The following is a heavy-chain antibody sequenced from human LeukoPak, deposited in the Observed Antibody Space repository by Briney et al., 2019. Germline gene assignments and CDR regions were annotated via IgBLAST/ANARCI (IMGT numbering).Heavy chain of an antibody. J-gene: IGHJ4*02. CDR2: INPSGGST. Sequence: GASVKVSCKASGYTFTSYYMHWVRQAPGQGLEWMGIINPSGGSTSYAQKFQGRATMTRDTSTSTVYMELSRLRSEDTAGYYCARDSWTGDASWGQGTLVTVSS. V-gene: IGHV1-46*01. CDR1: GYTFTSYY. CDR3: ARDSWTGDAS. D-gene: IGHD3/OR15-3a*01.